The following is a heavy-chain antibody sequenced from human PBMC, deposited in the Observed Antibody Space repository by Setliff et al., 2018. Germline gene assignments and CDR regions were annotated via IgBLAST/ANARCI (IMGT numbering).Heavy chain of an antibody. J-gene: IGHJ4*02. D-gene: IGHD3-10*01. Sequence: SETLSLTCTVSGGSISSGSDYWAWIRQPPGKGLEWIGTLSYNGNAYYTPSLKSRVTISIDTSKNQFSLKLSSVTAADTAVYYCARHTIAMSTIISYFDYWGQGTLVTVSS. V-gene: IGHV4-39*01. CDR1: GGSISSGSDY. CDR2: LSYNGNA. CDR3: ARHTIAMSTIISYFDY.